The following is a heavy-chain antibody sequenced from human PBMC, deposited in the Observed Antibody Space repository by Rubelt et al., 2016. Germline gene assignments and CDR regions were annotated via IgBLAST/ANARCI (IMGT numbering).Heavy chain of an antibody. J-gene: IGHJ4*02. V-gene: IGHV3-74*02. D-gene: IGHD2-2*01. CDR1: GFTFSNYW. CDR3: ARVAYSSNWYPDF. CDR2: INSDGTST. Sequence: EVQLVESGGGLVQPGGSLRLSCAASGFTFSNYWMNWVRQAPGKGLVWVSHINSDGTSTSYADSVKGRFTISRDNAKNTQNLQSNRLRDEDTAVYYGARVAYSSNWYPDFWGQGTLVTVSS.